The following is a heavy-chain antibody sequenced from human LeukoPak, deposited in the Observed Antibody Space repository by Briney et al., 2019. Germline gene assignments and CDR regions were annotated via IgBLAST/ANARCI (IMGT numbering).Heavy chain of an antibody. D-gene: IGHD2/OR15-2a*01. CDR1: GGSISSGSYY. J-gene: IGHJ6*03. V-gene: IGHV4-61*02. Sequence: PSETLSLTCTVSGGSISSGSYYWSWIRQPAGKGLEWIGRIYTSGSTNYNPSLKSRVTISVDTSKNQFSLKLSSVTAPDTAREYWARKEGVFFHHYIDLRGKGTTVTVSS. CDR3: ARKEGVFFHHYIDL. CDR2: IYTSGST.